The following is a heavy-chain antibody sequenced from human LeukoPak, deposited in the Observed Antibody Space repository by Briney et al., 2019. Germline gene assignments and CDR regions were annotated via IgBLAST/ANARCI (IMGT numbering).Heavy chain of an antibody. J-gene: IGHJ6*03. CDR2: IYTSGNT. D-gene: IGHD6-13*01. Sequence: PSETLSLTCTVSGGSISGYYWNWIRQPAGKGLEWIGRIYTSGNTNYNPSLKTRVTMSIDTSKNQFSLQLNSVTPEDTAVYYCAREGAAVYYYYYYMDVWGKGTTVTVSS. CDR1: GGSISGYY. V-gene: IGHV4-4*07. CDR3: AREGAAVYYYYYYMDV.